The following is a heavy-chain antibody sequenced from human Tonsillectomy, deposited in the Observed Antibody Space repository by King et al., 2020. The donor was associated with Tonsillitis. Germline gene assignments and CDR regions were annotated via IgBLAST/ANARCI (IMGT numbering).Heavy chain of an antibody. J-gene: IGHJ4*02. CDR3: AKPGGGGPGSY. D-gene: IGHD3-16*01. CDR2: ISGLGGTS. Sequence: QLVQSGGGLVQPGGSLRLSCVASGFTFGSYAMTWVRQAPGKGLEWVAAISGLGGTSWHADSVKGRFSISRDNSKSTLYLQMHGLRAEDTALYYCAKPGGGGPGSYGGQGTLVVVFS. V-gene: IGHV3-23*04. CDR1: GFTFGSYA.